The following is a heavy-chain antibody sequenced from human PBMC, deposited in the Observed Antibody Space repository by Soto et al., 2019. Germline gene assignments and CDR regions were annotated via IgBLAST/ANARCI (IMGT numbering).Heavy chain of an antibody. Sequence: SETLSLTCTVSGGSISSGGYYWSWIRQHPGKSLEWIGYIYYSGSTYYNPSLKSRVTISVDTSKNQFSLKLSSVTAADTAVYYCARAEFMITFGGVIVPGPANYFDYWGQGTLVTVSS. CDR3: ARAEFMITFGGVIVPGPANYFDY. V-gene: IGHV4-31*03. D-gene: IGHD3-16*02. CDR2: IYYSGST. J-gene: IGHJ4*02. CDR1: GGSISSGGYY.